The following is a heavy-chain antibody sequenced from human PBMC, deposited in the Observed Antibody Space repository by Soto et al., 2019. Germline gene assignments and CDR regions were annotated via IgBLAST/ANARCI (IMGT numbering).Heavy chain of an antibody. Sequence: SETLSLTCAVSGGSISSGGYSWSWIRQPPGKGLEWIGYIYHSGSTYYNPSLKSRVTISVDTSKNQFSLKLSSVTAADTAVYYCARDPGVNWFDPWGQGTLVTVSS. D-gene: IGHD3-10*01. CDR1: GGSISSGGYS. CDR3: ARDPGVNWFDP. CDR2: IYHSGST. J-gene: IGHJ5*02. V-gene: IGHV4-30-2*05.